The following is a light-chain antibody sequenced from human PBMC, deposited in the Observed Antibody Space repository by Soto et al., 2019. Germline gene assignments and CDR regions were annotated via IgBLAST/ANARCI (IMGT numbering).Light chain of an antibody. V-gene: IGKV1-39*01. CDR1: QSISSY. Sequence: DIQMTQSPSSLSASVGDRVTITCRASQSISSYLNWYQQKPGKAPKLLIYAASSLQSGVPSRFSGSGSGTDFTLTISSLQPTDFATYYCQQYNSYPWTFGQGTKVDIK. CDR3: QQYNSYPWT. CDR2: AAS. J-gene: IGKJ1*01.